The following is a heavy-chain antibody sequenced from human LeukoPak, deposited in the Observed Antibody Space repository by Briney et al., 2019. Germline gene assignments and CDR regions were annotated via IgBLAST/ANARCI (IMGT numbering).Heavy chain of an antibody. CDR3: ARHSGTYFSYYYMDV. CDR1: GGSISSYY. Sequence: SETLSLTCTVSGGSISSYYWGWIRQPPGKGLEWIGSISYSGSTYYNPSLKSRVTISVDTSKNQFSLKLSSVTAADTAVYYCARHSGTYFSYYYMDVWGKGTTVTISS. D-gene: IGHD1-26*01. CDR2: ISYSGST. V-gene: IGHV4-39*01. J-gene: IGHJ6*03.